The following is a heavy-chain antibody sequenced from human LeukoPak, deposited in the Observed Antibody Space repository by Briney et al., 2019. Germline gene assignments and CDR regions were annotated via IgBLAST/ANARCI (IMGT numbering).Heavy chain of an antibody. Sequence: SETLSLTCTVSGGSISSGSNYWGWIRQPPGKGLEWIWSMYYSGNTYYNPSLKSRVTISVDTSKNHLSLKLSSVTAADTAVYYCATIAPGTHAFDIWGRGTMVSVSS. J-gene: IGHJ3*02. D-gene: IGHD2-21*01. CDR1: GGSISSGSNY. CDR2: MYYSGNT. CDR3: ATIAPGTHAFDI. V-gene: IGHV4-39*02.